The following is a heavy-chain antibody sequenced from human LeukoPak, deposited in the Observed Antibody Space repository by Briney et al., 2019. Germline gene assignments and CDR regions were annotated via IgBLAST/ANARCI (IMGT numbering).Heavy chain of an antibody. CDR2: ISTRGYT. CDR1: GDFITNRY. V-gene: IGHV4-4*07. Sequence: PSETLSLTCSVSGDFITNRYWSWVRQSAGKGLAWIGRISTRGYTNYNPSLKSRVTMSVDTSNKHFSLKLTSVTAADTAVYYCVRNWDYWGQGTLVTVSS. J-gene: IGHJ4*02. CDR3: VRNWDY. D-gene: IGHD1-1*01.